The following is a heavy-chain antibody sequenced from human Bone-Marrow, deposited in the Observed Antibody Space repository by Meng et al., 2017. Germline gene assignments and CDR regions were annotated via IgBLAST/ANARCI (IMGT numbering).Heavy chain of an antibody. CDR2: ITESGGST. Sequence: VYLVVAGGGLFKAGGSLRLSCAASGFTFSSDAMSWVRHAPVKGLEWLSAITESGGSTYYADSVKGRFTISRDNYKNTLYLQMNSRRAEGTAIYYCGKQYSGSYEYWGQGTLVTVSS. J-gene: IGHJ4*02. CDR1: GFTFSSDA. D-gene: IGHD1-26*01. CDR3: GKQYSGSYEY. V-gene: IGHV3-23*04.